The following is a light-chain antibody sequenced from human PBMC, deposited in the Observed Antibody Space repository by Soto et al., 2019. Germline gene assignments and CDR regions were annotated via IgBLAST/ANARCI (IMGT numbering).Light chain of an antibody. V-gene: IGLV2-23*02. CDR2: EVT. CDR1: SSDVGDYDF. CDR3: CSYAGASTHYV. Sequence: QSALTQPASVSGSPGQSITISCTGTSSDVGDYDFVSWYQQHPGKAPKLMIYEVTERPSGVSDRFSGSKSGNTASLTISGLQAEDEADYYCCSYAGASTHYVFGTGTKVTVL. J-gene: IGLJ1*01.